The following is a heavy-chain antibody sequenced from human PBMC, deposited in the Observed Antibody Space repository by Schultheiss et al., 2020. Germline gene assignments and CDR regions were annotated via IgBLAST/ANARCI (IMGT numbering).Heavy chain of an antibody. CDR1: GGSISSGGYY. CDR2: IYTSGST. Sequence: LRLSCTVSGGSISSGGYYWSWIRQHPGKGLEWIGRIYTSGSTYYNPSLKSRLIISVDTSKNQISLKLSSVTAADTAVYYCARGIQYQSYGVDVWGQGTTVTVSS. V-gene: IGHV4-31*03. CDR3: ARGIQYQSYGVDV. J-gene: IGHJ6*02. D-gene: IGHD2-2*01.